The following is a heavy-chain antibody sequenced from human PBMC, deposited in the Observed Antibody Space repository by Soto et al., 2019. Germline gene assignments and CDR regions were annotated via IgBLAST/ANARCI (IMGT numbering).Heavy chain of an antibody. J-gene: IGHJ3*02. Sequence: ASVKVSCKASGYTFTSYAMHWVRQAPGQRLEWMGWINAGNGNTKYSQKFQGRVTITRDTSASTAYMELSSLRSEDTAVYYCATRRAAAGTGNHDAFDIPGRGTIDTDSS. CDR2: INAGNGNT. CDR1: GYTFTSYA. CDR3: ATRRAAAGTGNHDAFDI. D-gene: IGHD6-13*01. V-gene: IGHV1-3*01.